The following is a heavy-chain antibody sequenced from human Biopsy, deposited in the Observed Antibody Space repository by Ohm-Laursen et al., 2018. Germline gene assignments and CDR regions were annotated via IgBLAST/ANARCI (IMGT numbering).Heavy chain of an antibody. D-gene: IGHD4-23*01. V-gene: IGHV4-59*11. CDR3: ARGSNEYGGLYFPH. Sequence: SETLSLTCIVSGGSFTGHYWSWIRQPPGKRLEWIGHISYTGYTSYKSSLKSRVTISLDTSRKHFSLRLTSLAAADTAVYYCARGSNEYGGLYFPHWGQGTLVTVSS. CDR2: ISYTGYT. J-gene: IGHJ1*01. CDR1: GGSFTGHY.